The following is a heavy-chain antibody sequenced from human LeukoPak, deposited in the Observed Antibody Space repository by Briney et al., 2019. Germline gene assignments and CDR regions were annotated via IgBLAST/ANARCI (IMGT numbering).Heavy chain of an antibody. D-gene: IGHD3-3*01. CDR2: IYYSGST. CDR3: ARNITIFGVVKS. Sequence: SETLSLTCTVSGGSTSSYYWSWIRQPPGKGLEWIGYIYYSGSTNYNPSLKSRVTISLDTSKNQFSLKLSSVTAADTAVYYCARNITIFGVVKSRGQGTLVTVSS. V-gene: IGHV4-59*12. J-gene: IGHJ4*02. CDR1: GGSTSSYY.